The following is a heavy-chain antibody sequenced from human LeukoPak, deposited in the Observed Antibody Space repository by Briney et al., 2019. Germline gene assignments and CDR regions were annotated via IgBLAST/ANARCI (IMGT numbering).Heavy chain of an antibody. CDR3: AKGLSISAVMVVPLDY. V-gene: IGHV3-9*01. Sequence: PGGSLRLSCAASGFRFHDYAIHWVRQAPGKGLEWVSGISWNSGVVGYADSVKGRFTISRDNAKNSLYLQMNSLRAEDTALYYCAKGLSISAVMVVPLDYWSQGTLVTVSS. J-gene: IGHJ4*02. CDR2: ISWNSGVV. CDR1: GFRFHDYA. D-gene: IGHD2-21*01.